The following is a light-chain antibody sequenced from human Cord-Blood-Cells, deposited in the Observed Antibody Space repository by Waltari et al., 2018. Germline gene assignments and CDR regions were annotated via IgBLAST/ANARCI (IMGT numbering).Light chain of an antibody. CDR2: DVS. CDR3: SSYTSNVV. J-gene: IGLJ2*01. V-gene: IGLV2-14*01. Sequence: QSALTQPASVSGSPGQSITISCTGTSSDVGGYNYVSCYQQHPGKAPKLMIYDVSNRPSGVSNRFSGSKSGNTASLTISGLQAEDEADYYCSSYTSNVVFGGGTKLTVL. CDR1: SSDVGGYNY.